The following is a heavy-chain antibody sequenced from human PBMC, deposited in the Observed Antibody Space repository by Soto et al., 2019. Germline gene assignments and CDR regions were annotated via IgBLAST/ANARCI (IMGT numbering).Heavy chain of an antibody. CDR3: ARGDIVLVPASEGNWFDP. D-gene: IGHD2-2*01. V-gene: IGHV1-46*01. J-gene: IGHJ5*02. CDR1: AYSFTTYH. Sequence: QVQLVQSGAEVKKPGASVTLSCKASAYSFTTYHIHWVRQAPGQGLEWMGLINPDAGATNYEQRFQGRLRLTRDKSTSTVYMELRSLRFDDTSVYYCARGDIVLVPASEGNWFDPWGQGTLVTVSS. CDR2: INPDAGAT.